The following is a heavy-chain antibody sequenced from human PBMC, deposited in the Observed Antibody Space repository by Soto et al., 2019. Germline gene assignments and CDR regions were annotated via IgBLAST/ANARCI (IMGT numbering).Heavy chain of an antibody. V-gene: IGHV3-30*02. CDR1: GFTFSSYG. D-gene: IGHD6-13*01. CDR3: VKDLIAAAGSLTNLDY. Sequence: PGGSLRLSCVASGFTFSSYGMHWVRQAPGKGLEWVAVIWYDGSNKYYADSVKGRFTISRDNSKNTLYLQMSSLRAEDTAVYYCVKDLIAAAGSLTNLDYWGQGTLVTVSS. J-gene: IGHJ4*02. CDR2: IWYDGSNK.